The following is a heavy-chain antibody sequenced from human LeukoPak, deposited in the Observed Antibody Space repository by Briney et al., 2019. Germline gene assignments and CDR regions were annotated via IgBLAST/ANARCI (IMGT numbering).Heavy chain of an antibody. D-gene: IGHD3-10*01. CDR3: ARLTISGSGRLFDY. CDR2: IYYSGST. V-gene: IGHV4-59*08. Sequence: SETLSLTCTVSGGSISSYYWSWIRQPPGKGLEWIGFIYYSGSTDYNPSLKSRVTISVDTSKSQFSLKLSSVTAADTAVYYCARLTISGSGRLFDYWGQGALVTVSS. CDR1: GGSISSYY. J-gene: IGHJ4*02.